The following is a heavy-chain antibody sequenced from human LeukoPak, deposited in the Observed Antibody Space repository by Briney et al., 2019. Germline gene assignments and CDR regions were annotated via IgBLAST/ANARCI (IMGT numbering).Heavy chain of an antibody. CDR3: ARHGRSGYSIDWPALGY. D-gene: IGHD5-12*01. J-gene: IGHJ4*02. CDR2: IYYSGST. V-gene: IGHV4-59*08. CDR1: GGSLSSYY. Sequence: SETLSLTCTVSGGSLSSYYWSWVRQPPGKGLEWIGYIYYSGSTNYNPSLKSRVTISVDTSNNQFSLKLSSVTAADTAVYYCARHGRSGYSIDWPALGYWGRGTLVTVSS.